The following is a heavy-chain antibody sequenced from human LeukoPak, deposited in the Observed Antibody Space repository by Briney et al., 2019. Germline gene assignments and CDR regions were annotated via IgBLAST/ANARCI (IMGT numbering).Heavy chain of an antibody. CDR2: ISAYSGNT. Sequence: ASVKVSCKASGYTFTSYGISWVRQAPGQGLEWMGWISAYSGNTNYAQKLQGRVTMTTDTSTGTAYMELRSLRSDDTAVYYCARVGGLRYFDWLSKVDYWGQGTLVTVSS. CDR3: ARVGGLRYFDWLSKVDY. CDR1: GYTFTSYG. V-gene: IGHV1-18*01. D-gene: IGHD3-9*01. J-gene: IGHJ4*02.